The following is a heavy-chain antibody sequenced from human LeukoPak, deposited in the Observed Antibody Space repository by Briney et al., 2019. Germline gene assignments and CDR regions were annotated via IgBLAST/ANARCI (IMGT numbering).Heavy chain of an antibody. J-gene: IGHJ4*02. V-gene: IGHV3-23*01. CDR3: ARGGWLGKPQRVDY. CDR2: ISGSGGST. CDR1: GFTFSSYA. Sequence: PGRSLRLSCAASGFTFSSYAMSWVRQAPGKGLEWVSVISGSGGSTYNAVSVKGRFTISRDNSKNTLYLQMNSLRVEDTAVYYCARGGWLGKPQRVDYWGQGTLVTVSS. D-gene: IGHD6-19*01.